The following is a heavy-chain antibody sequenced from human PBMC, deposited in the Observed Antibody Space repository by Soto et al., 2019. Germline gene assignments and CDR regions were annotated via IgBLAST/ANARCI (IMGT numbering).Heavy chain of an antibody. CDR1: GFTFSSYG. V-gene: IGHV3-30*18. Sequence: QVQLVESGGGVVQPGRSLRLSCAASGFTFSSYGMHWVRQAPGKGLEWVAVISYDGSNKYYADSVKGRFTISRDNSKNTLYLQMNSLRAEDTAVYYCAKDREHSYGYPRPYFDYWGQGTLVTVSS. D-gene: IGHD5-18*01. CDR3: AKDREHSYGYPRPYFDY. CDR2: ISYDGSNK. J-gene: IGHJ4*02.